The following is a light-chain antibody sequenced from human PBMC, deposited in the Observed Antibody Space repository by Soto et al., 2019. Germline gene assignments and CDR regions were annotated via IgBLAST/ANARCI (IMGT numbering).Light chain of an antibody. CDR3: QQRSKWPLT. J-gene: IGKJ4*01. Sequence: EIVLTQSPVTLSVSPGERATLSCRASQSVTEFLAWYQQKPGQAPRLLIYDASNRATGIPARFSGIGSGTDFTLTISSLQTEDFAVYDGQQRSKWPLTFGGGTKVDIK. V-gene: IGKV3-11*01. CDR1: QSVTEF. CDR2: DAS.